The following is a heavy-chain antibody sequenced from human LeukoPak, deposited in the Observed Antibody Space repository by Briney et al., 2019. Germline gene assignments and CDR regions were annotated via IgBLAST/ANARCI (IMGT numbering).Heavy chain of an antibody. J-gene: IGHJ4*02. Sequence: GESLKISCKGSGYSFPSYWIGWVRQMPGKSLEWMGIIYPGDSDTRYSPSFQGQVTISADKSISPAYLQWSSLKASDTAMYYCASPVGGSYMSLDYWGQGTLVTVSS. CDR3: ASPVGGSYMSLDY. V-gene: IGHV5-51*01. D-gene: IGHD1-26*01. CDR1: GYSFPSYW. CDR2: IYPGDSDT.